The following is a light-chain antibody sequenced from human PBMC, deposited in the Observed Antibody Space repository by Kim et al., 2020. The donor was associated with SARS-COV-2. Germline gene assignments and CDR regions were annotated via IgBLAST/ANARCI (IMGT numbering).Light chain of an antibody. CDR1: RGVAPSL. Sequence: GQRAHLSCSASRGVAPSLLGFVQQKPDQASRLLIYGTSKRATGIPDRFSASESGTDFTLTINRLEPEDVAVYFCQQYDRPPYSFGQGTKLEI. CDR2: GTS. CDR3: QQYDRPPYS. J-gene: IGKJ2*03. V-gene: IGKV3-20*01.